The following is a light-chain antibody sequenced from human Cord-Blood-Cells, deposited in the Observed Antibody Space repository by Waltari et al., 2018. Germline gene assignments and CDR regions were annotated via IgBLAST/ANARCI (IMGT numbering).Light chain of an antibody. J-gene: IGLJ3*02. CDR3: CSYAGSSTPNWV. CDR2: EGS. V-gene: IGLV2-23*01. CDR1: SSDVGCYNL. Sequence: QSALTQPASVSGSPGQSITISCTGTSSDVGCYNLVSWYQQHPGKAPKLMIYEGSKRPSGVSNRFSGSKSGNTASLTISGLQAEDEADYYCCSYAGSSTPNWVFGGGTKLTVL.